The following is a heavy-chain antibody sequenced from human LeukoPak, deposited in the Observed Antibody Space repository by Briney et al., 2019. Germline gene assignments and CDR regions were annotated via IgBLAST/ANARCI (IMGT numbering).Heavy chain of an antibody. CDR3: ARQGVYFSDSSAFYH. D-gene: IGHD3-22*01. Sequence: TGEYLKISCKASGYRFTNHWIAWVRQMPGQGLELMGSIYPGDSDTRYSPSFQGQITISADKSVATAYLQWSSLKASDTAIYYCARQGVYFSDSSAFYHWGQGTLITVSS. V-gene: IGHV5-51*01. CDR2: IYPGDSDT. J-gene: IGHJ4*02. CDR1: GYRFTNHW.